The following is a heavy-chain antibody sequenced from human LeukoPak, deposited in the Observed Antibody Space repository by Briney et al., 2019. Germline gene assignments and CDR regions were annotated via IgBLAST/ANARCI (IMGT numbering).Heavy chain of an antibody. CDR3: ARAKREYYDSSGYYGAFDY. CDR2: ISYDGSNK. D-gene: IGHD3-22*01. Sequence: GRSLRLSCAASGFTFSSYAMHWVRQAPGKGLGWVAVISYDGSNKYYADSVKGRFTISRDNSKNTLYLQMNSLRAEDTAVYYCARAKREYYDSSGYYGAFDYWGQGTLVTVSS. V-gene: IGHV3-30*04. J-gene: IGHJ4*02. CDR1: GFTFSSYA.